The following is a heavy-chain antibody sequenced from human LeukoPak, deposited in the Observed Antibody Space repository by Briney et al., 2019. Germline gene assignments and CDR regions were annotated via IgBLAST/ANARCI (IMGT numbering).Heavy chain of an antibody. CDR2: INPSSGAT. CDR1: GYTFTGYC. J-gene: IGHJ5*02. V-gene: IGHV1-2*02. Sequence: GSVKVSCKSSGYTFTGYCMYWVRQAPGQGLEWMGWINPSSGATNYAQKFQGRVTMTRDTSISTAYMELSRLRSDDTAVYYCAGGHCSGGSCYAYNWFDPWGQGTLVTVSS. D-gene: IGHD2-15*01. CDR3: AGGHCSGGSCYAYNWFDP.